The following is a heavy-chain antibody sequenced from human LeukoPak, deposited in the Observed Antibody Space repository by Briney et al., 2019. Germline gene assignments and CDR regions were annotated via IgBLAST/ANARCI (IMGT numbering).Heavy chain of an antibody. J-gene: IGHJ6*02. V-gene: IGHV3-9*01. D-gene: IGHD3-3*01. CDR1: GFTFDDYA. CDR3: AKSQSYDFWRGYMDV. Sequence: GGSLRLSCAASGFTFDDYAMHWVRQAPGKGLEXXXXISWNSGDIGYADSVKGRFTISRDNAKNSLYLQMNSLRAEDTALYYCAKSQSYDFWRGYMDVWGQGTTVTVSS. CDR2: ISWNSGDI.